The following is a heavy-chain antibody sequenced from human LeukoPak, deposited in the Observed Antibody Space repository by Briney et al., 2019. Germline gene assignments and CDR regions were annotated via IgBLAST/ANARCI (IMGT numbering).Heavy chain of an antibody. CDR2: ISTSGGNI. V-gene: IGHV3-23*01. CDR3: AKRYDRSGYYYFDY. Sequence: PGGSLRLSCAASGFIFSSYAMGWVRQAPGKGLEWVSGISTSGGNIYYAESVKGRFTISRDNSKNMLYLQMNSLRAEDTAVYYCAKRYDRSGYYYFDYWGQGTLVTVSS. D-gene: IGHD3-22*01. J-gene: IGHJ4*02. CDR1: GFIFSSYA.